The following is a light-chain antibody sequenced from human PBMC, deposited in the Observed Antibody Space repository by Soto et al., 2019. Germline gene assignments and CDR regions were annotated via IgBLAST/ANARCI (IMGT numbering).Light chain of an antibody. V-gene: IGLV2-14*01. CDR2: EVS. CDR3: TSCSSSNTPV. J-gene: IGLJ1*01. Sequence: QSALAQPASVSGSPGQSITISCTGSSSDVDGYNCVSWYRQHPGKAPKLMIYEVSNRPSGVSNRFSGSKSGNTASLTISELQAEDEADYYCTSCSSSNTPVFGTGTKVTVL. CDR1: SSDVDGYNC.